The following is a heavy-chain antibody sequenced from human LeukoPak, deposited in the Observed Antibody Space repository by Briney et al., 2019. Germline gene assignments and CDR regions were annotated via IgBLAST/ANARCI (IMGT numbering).Heavy chain of an antibody. CDR3: ARKHSSGRSPAFDY. CDR1: GFTFSSYW. V-gene: IGHV3-7*01. D-gene: IGHD6-19*01. CDR2: IKQDGSEK. Sequence: GGSLRLSCAASGFTFSSYWMSWVRQAPRTGLEWVANIKQDGSEKYYMDSVKGRFTISRDNAKNSLYLQMNSLRAEDTAVYYCARKHSSGRSPAFDYWGQGTLVTVSS. J-gene: IGHJ4*02.